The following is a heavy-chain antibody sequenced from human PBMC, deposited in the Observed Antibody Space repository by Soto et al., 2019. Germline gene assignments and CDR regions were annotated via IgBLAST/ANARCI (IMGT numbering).Heavy chain of an antibody. Sequence: SETLSLTCTVSGGSISSSSYYWGWIRQPPGKGLEWIGSIYYSGSTYYNPSLKSRVTISVDTSKNQFSLKLSSVTAADTAVYYCARHGYSYGPHFDYWGQGTLVTVSS. D-gene: IGHD5-18*01. J-gene: IGHJ4*02. V-gene: IGHV4-39*01. CDR3: ARHGYSYGPHFDY. CDR2: IYYSGST. CDR1: GGSISSSSYY.